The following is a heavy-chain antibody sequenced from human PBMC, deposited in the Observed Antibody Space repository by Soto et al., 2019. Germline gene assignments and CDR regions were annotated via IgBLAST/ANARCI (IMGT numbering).Heavy chain of an antibody. CDR2: ISSSGSST. CDR1: GFTFSDYN. D-gene: IGHD2-21*02. V-gene: IGHV3-11*06. Sequence: SLRLSCAASGFTFSDYNMNWIRQAPGKGLEWVSYISSSGSSTNDADSVKGRFTVSRDNAKNSLYLQMNSLRAEDTAVYYCAREVADIVVVTAIQGGGTDAFDIWGQGTMVTVSS. J-gene: IGHJ3*02. CDR3: AREVADIVVVTAIQGGGTDAFDI.